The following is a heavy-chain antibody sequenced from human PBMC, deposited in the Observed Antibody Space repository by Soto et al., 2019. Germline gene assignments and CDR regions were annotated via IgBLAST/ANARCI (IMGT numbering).Heavy chain of an antibody. V-gene: IGHV1-69*01. CDR3: AGGSRRGGVGMGC. D-gene: IGHD3-10*01. CDR1: GGTFSSYP. Sequence: QVQLVQSGTEVKKPGSSVKVSCKASGGTFSSYPITWVRQAPGQGLEWMGGIITIFGQPNYAQKFQGRVTSTADESTSTVSMGLSSLGCEDTAVYYCAGGSRRGGVGMGCWGQGTRVTVSS. CDR2: IITIFGQP. J-gene: IGHJ6*02.